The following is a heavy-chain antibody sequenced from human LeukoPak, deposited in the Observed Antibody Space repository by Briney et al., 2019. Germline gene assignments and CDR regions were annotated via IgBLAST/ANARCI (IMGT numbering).Heavy chain of an antibody. V-gene: IGHV4-61*02. CDR2: IYSSGSI. D-gene: IGHD6-13*01. CDR3: AREVAAAGPLNYFDY. CDR1: GDSISSGSYY. Sequence: PSQTLSLTCTVSGDSISSGSYYWTWIRQPAGKGLEWIGRIYSSGSINYNPSLKSRVTISVDTSKNQFSLKLSSVTAADTAVYYCAREVAAAGPLNYFDYWGQGTLVTVSS. J-gene: IGHJ4*02.